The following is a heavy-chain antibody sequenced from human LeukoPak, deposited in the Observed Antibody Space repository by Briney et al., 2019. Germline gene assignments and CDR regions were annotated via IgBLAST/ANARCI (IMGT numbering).Heavy chain of an antibody. Sequence: GSLRLPCAASGFTFSSYGMHWVRQAPGKGLEWLAVIAHDGSNEYYADSVRGRFTISRDNAKNTLYLQMNSLRAEDTAVYYCARSKSGRSYYLPDYWGQGTLVTVSS. CDR2: IAHDGSNE. CDR1: GFTFSSYG. CDR3: ARSKSGRSYYLPDY. V-gene: IGHV3-30*03. J-gene: IGHJ4*02. D-gene: IGHD1-26*01.